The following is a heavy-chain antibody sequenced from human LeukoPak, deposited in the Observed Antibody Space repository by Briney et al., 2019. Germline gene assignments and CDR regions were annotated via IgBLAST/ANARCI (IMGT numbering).Heavy chain of an antibody. CDR2: ISGSGGST. CDR1: GFTFSSYD. CDR3: AKVSLGQYGSGSPFDY. D-gene: IGHD3-10*01. Sequence: GGSLRLSCAASGFTFSSYDMSWVRQAPGKGLEWVSAISGSGGSTYYADSVKGRFTISRDNSKNTLYLQMNSLRAEDTAVYYCAKVSLGQYGSGSPFDYWGQGTLVTVSS. V-gene: IGHV3-23*01. J-gene: IGHJ4*02.